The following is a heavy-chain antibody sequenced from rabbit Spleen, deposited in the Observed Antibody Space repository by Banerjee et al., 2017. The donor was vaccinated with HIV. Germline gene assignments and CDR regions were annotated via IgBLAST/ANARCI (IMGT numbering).Heavy chain of an antibody. CDR1: GFTISSSYY. D-gene: IGHD2-1*01. Sequence: QSLEESGGDLVQPEGSLALTCKASGFTISSSYYMCWVRQAPGKGLEWIAWIYGGSSDSTYYASWAKGRFTISKTSSTTVTLQMTSLTAADTATYFCARALYVGGDYRTNLWGQGTLVTVS. V-gene: IGHV1S40*01. CDR2: IYGGSSDST. J-gene: IGHJ3*01. CDR3: ARALYVGGDYRTNL.